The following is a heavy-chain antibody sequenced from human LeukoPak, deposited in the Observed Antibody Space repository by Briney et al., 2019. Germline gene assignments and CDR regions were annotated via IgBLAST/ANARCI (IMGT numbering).Heavy chain of an antibody. CDR1: GFTFSSYA. CDR3: AKDLWDYGSGSYYIPFDY. V-gene: IGHV3-23*01. D-gene: IGHD3-10*01. CDR2: IRGSGGST. J-gene: IGHJ4*02. Sequence: PGGSLRLSCAASGFTFSSYAMSWVRQAPGKGLEWVSAIRGSGGSTYYADSVKGRFTISRDNSKNTLYLQMNSLRAEDTAVYYCAKDLWDYGSGSYYIPFDYWGQGTLVTVSS.